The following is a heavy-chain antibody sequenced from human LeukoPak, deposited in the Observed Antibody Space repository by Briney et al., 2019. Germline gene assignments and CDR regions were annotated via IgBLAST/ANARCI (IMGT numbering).Heavy chain of an antibody. J-gene: IGHJ6*02. CDR2: IYNSGGT. CDR3: ARDTLAARPGGDYYYGMDV. V-gene: IGHV4-39*02. D-gene: IGHD6-6*01. Sequence: SETLSLTCTVSADSISSSTYYWGWIRQPPGKGLEWIGSIYNSGGTYYNPSLKSRVTISVDTSKNQFSLKLSSVTAADTAVYYCARDTLAARPGGDYYYGMDVWGQGTTVTVSS. CDR1: ADSISSSTYY.